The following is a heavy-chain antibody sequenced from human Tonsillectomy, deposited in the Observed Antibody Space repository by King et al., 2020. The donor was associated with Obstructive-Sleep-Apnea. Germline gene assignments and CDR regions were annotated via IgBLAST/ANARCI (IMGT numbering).Heavy chain of an antibody. D-gene: IGHD4-17*01. V-gene: IGHV2-70*11. CDR2: IDWDDGK. CDR1: EFSLSTSGVC. J-gene: IGHJ3*02. Sequence: TLKESGPALVKPPQTLTLTCTLSEFSLSTSGVCVSWIRQPPGKALEWLARIDWDDGKYYSTSLKTRLTISKDTSKNQVVLTMTNLDPVDTATYYCARDYTVTDDAFDIWGQGTMVTVSS. CDR3: ARDYTVTDDAFDI.